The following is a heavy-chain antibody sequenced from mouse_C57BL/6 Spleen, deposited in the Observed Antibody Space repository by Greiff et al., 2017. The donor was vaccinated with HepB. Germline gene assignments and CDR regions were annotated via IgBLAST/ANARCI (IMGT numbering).Heavy chain of an antibody. J-gene: IGHJ3*01. CDR1: GFTFSSYA. Sequence: DVMLVESGGGLVKPGGSLKLSCAASGFTFSSYAMSWVRQTPEKRLEWVATISDGGSYTYYPDNVKGRFTISRDNAKNNLYLQMSHLKSEDTAMYYCARGGYYGSSLAWFAYWGQGTLVTVSA. CDR2: ISDGGSYT. V-gene: IGHV5-4*03. D-gene: IGHD1-1*01. CDR3: ARGGYYGSSLAWFAY.